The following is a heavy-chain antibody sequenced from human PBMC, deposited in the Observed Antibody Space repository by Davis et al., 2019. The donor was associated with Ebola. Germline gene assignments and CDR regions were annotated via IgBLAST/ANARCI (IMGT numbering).Heavy chain of an antibody. V-gene: IGHV2-70*11. CDR1: GFSLSTSGMC. Sequence: SGPTLVKPTQTLTLTCTFSGFSLSTSGMCVSWIRQPPGKALEWLARIDWDDDKYYSTSLKTRLTISKDTSKNQVVLTMTNMDPVDTATYYCARTMLYYDFWSGYYIREYYFDYWGQGTLVTVSS. CDR2: IDWDDDK. CDR3: ARTMLYYDFWSGYYIREYYFDY. J-gene: IGHJ4*02. D-gene: IGHD3-3*01.